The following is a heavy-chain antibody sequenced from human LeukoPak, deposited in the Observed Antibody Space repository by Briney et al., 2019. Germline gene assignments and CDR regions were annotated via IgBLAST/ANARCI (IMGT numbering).Heavy chain of an antibody. V-gene: IGHV1-46*03. CDR2: INPSGGST. D-gene: IGHD3-3*01. CDR1: GYTFTSYY. Sequence: ASVKVSCKASGYTFTSYYMHWVRQAPGQGLEWMGIINPSGGSTSYAQKFQGRVTMTRDTSTSTVYMELSSLRSADTTVYYCARENTYFDFWSGYSYYYYYMDVWGKGTTVTVSS. CDR3: ARENTYFDFWSGYSYYYYYMDV. J-gene: IGHJ6*03.